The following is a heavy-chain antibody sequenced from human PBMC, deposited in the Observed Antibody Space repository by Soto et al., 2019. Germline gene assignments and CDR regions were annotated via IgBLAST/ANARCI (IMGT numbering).Heavy chain of an antibody. J-gene: IGHJ3*02. CDR1: GFTFSSYG. Sequence: PGGSLRLSCAASGFTFSSYGMHWVRQAPGKGLEWVAVIWYDGSNKYYADSVKGRFTISRDNSKNTLYLQMNSLRAEDTAVYYCAREDIVVVPAASSAFDIWGQGTMVTVSS. CDR3: AREDIVVVPAASSAFDI. D-gene: IGHD2-2*01. V-gene: IGHV3-33*01. CDR2: IWYDGSNK.